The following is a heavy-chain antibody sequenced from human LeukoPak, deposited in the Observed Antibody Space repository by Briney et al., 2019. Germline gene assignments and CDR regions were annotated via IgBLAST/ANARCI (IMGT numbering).Heavy chain of an antibody. V-gene: IGHV3-21*01. CDR3: ARYSSGFDY. CDR2: ISSRSSQI. CDR1: GFTFSSYI. J-gene: IGHJ4*02. D-gene: IGHD3-22*01. Sequence: PGGSLRLSCAASGFTFSSYIMKWVRQAPGKGLEWVSSISSRSSQIYYADSVKGRFTISRDNAKNSLYLQMNSLRAEDTAVYYCARYSSGFDYWGQGTLVTVSS.